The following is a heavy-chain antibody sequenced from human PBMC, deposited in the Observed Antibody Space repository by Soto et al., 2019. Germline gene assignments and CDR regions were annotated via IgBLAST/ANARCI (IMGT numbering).Heavy chain of an antibody. CDR1: GGSISSGGYY. D-gene: IGHD6-6*01. CDR2: IYYSGST. V-gene: IGHV4-31*03. J-gene: IGHJ6*02. Sequence: PSETLSLTCTVSGGSISSGGYYWSWIRQHPGKGLEWIGYIYYSGSTYYNPSLKSRVTISVDTSKNQFSLKLSSVTAADTAVYYCARDSRYSSSSLSYYYYGMDVWGQGTTVTVSS. CDR3: ARDSRYSSSSLSYYYYGMDV.